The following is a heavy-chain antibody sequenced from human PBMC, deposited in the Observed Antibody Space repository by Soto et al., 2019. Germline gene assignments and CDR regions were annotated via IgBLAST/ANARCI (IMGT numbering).Heavy chain of an antibody. CDR3: AKVPGPTVTTLR. V-gene: IGHV3-30*18. J-gene: IGHJ4*02. CDR1: GFTFSSYG. Sequence: GGSLRLSCAASGFTFSSYGMHWVRQAPGKGLEWVAVISYDGSNKYYADSVKGRFTISRDNSKNTLYLQMNSLRAEDTAVYYCAKVPGPTVTTLRWGQGTLVTVSS. CDR2: ISYDGSNK. D-gene: IGHD4-17*01.